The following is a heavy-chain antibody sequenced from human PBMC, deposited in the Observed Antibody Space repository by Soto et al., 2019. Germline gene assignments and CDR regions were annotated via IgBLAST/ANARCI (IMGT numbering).Heavy chain of an antibody. CDR1: GDTFSRYT. D-gene: IGHD5-18*01. Sequence: SVKVSCKASGDTFSRYTFNWVRQAPGQGLEWMGGIVPNVGTPNYAPTFQDRVAITADESTNTAYMEINGLTSEDTAIYYCARGGYIDPSRHFDVWGQGTLVTVSS. V-gene: IGHV1-69*13. CDR2: IVPNVGTP. CDR3: ARGGYIDPSRHFDV. J-gene: IGHJ3*01.